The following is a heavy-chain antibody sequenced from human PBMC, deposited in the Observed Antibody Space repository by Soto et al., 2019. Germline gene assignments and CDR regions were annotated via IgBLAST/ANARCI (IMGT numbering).Heavy chain of an antibody. CDR1: VYTFTGYA. Sequence: XSVKVSCKASVYTFTGYAMHWVRQAPGQSLEWMGWINAGNGNTKYSQKFQGRVTITRDTSASTAYMELSSLRSEDTAVYYCARGGRGYSYGQPYYYYYYGMDVWGQGTTVTVSS. CDR3: ARGGRGYSYGQPYYYYYYGMDV. V-gene: IGHV1-3*01. J-gene: IGHJ6*02. D-gene: IGHD5-18*01. CDR2: INAGNGNT.